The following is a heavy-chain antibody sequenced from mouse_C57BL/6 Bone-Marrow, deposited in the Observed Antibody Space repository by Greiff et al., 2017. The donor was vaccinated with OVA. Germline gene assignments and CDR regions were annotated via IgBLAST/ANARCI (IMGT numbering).Heavy chain of an antibody. CDR2: IYPRDGST. CDR3: TGRDYDGYYLFDY. Sequence: QVQLQQSGPELVKPGASVKLSCKASGYTFTSYDINWVKQRPGQGLEWIGCIYPRDGSTKYNEKLKGKATLTVDTSSSTAYMELHSLTSEDSAVYFCTGRDYDGYYLFDYWGQGTTLTVSS. D-gene: IGHD2-3*01. CDR1: GYTFTSYD. J-gene: IGHJ2*01. V-gene: IGHV1-85*01.